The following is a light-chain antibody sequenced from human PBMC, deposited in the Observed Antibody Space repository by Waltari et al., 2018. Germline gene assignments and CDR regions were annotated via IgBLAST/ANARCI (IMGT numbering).Light chain of an antibody. CDR3: QQRSKWPPT. V-gene: IGKV3-15*01. J-gene: IGKJ4*01. Sequence: EIVMTQSPATLSVSPGERATLSCRASQSVSSNLAWYQQKPGQAPRLLIYGASTRATGIPARFSGSGSGTEFTLTISSLQSEDFAVYYCQQRSKWPPTFGGGTKLEIK. CDR2: GAS. CDR1: QSVSSN.